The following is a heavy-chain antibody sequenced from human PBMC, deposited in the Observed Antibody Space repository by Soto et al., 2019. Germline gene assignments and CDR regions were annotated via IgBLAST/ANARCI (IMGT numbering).Heavy chain of an antibody. CDR1: GLIVTASA. V-gene: IGHV3-23*01. Sequence: GGSLRLSCGASGLIVTASAMSWVRQAPGKGLEWVAALSSSGRTTYYGDSVKDRFSISRDDSKNTLYLQMTSLRVEDSAVYYCTKEAPPKAQLALAALNSFAFDYWGLGTLVTVS. D-gene: IGHD6-19*01. CDR2: LSSSGRTT. J-gene: IGHJ4*02. CDR3: TKEAPPKAQLALAALNSFAFDY.